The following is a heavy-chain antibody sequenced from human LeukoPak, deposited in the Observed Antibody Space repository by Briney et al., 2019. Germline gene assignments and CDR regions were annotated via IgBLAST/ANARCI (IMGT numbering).Heavy chain of an antibody. CDR3: ARVGVTRADYGDYEEEWAYFDY. D-gene: IGHD4-17*01. J-gene: IGHJ4*02. Sequence: SVKVSCKASGGTFSSYAISWVRQAPGQGLEWMGRIIPILGIANYAQKFQGRVTITADKSTSTAYMELSSLRSEDTAVYYCARVGVTRADYGDYEEEWAYFDYWGQGTLVTVSS. V-gene: IGHV1-69*04. CDR2: IIPILGIA. CDR1: GGTFSSYA.